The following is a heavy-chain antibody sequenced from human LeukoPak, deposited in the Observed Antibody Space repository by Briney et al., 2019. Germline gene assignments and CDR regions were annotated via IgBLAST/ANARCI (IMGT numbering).Heavy chain of an antibody. J-gene: IGHJ5*02. V-gene: IGHV3-11*01. D-gene: IGHD3-3*01. CDR3: ASRPLEWSTDVFP. CDR1: GFTFSDYY. Sequence: GGSLRLSCAASGFTFSDYYMSWIRQAPGKGLEWVSYISSSGSTIYYADSVKGRFTISRDNAKNSLYLQMNSLRAEDTAVYYCASRPLEWSTDVFPWGQGTLVTVSS. CDR2: ISSSGSTI.